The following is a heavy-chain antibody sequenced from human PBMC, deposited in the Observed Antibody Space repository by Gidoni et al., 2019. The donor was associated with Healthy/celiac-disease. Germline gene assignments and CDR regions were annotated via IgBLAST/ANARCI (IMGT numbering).Heavy chain of an antibody. CDR1: GFTFSSYA. D-gene: IGHD6-13*01. V-gene: IGHV3-23*04. J-gene: IGHJ6*03. Sequence: EVQLVESGGGLVQPGGSLRLSCAASGFTFSSYAMSWVRQAPGKGLAWVSAISGSGGSTYYADSVKGRFTISRDNSKNTLYLQMNSLRAEDTAVYYCANVAAAGTPLSYYYYYMDVWGKGTTVTVSS. CDR2: ISGSGGST. CDR3: ANVAAAGTPLSYYYYYMDV.